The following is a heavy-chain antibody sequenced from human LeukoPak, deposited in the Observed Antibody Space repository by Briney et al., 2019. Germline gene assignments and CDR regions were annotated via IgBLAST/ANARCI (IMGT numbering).Heavy chain of an antibody. D-gene: IGHD6-19*01. CDR3: ARVPRQWLAPDFDF. V-gene: IGHV4-39*01. CDR2: IYYSGST. J-gene: IGHJ4*02. CDR1: GGSISSNYYY. Sequence: SETLSLTCTVSGGSISSNYYYWGWIRQPPGKGLEWIGSIYYSGSTYYNTSLKSRDTISVDTSKNQFSLKLSSVTATDTAVYYCARVPRQWLAPDFDFWGQGTLVTVSS.